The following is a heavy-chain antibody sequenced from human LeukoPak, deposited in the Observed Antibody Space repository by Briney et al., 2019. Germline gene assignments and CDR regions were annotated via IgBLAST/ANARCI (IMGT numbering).Heavy chain of an antibody. CDR1: GGTFSSYA. J-gene: IGHJ4*02. V-gene: IGHV1-69*04. CDR2: IIPILGIA. CDR3: ARAALDYYYDSSGYYYEY. D-gene: IGHD3-22*01. Sequence: ASVKVSCKASGGTFSSYAISWVRQAPGQGLEWMGRIIPILGIANYAQKFQGRVTITADKSTSTAYMELSSLRSEDTAVYYCARAALDYYYDSSGYYYEYWGQGTLVTVSS.